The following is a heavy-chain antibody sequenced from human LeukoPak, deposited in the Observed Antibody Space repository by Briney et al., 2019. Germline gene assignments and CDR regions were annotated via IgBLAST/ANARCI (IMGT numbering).Heavy chain of an antibody. Sequence: GGSLRLSCAASGFTFTTYAMSWVRQAPGKGLEWVSSISSSSSYIYYADSVKGRFTISRDNAKNSLYLQMNSLRAEDTAVYYCARDRLAPYSSSWYWFDPWGQGTLVTVSS. CDR2: ISSSSSYI. CDR3: ARDRLAPYSSSWYWFDP. CDR1: GFTFTTYA. J-gene: IGHJ5*02. D-gene: IGHD6-13*01. V-gene: IGHV3-21*01.